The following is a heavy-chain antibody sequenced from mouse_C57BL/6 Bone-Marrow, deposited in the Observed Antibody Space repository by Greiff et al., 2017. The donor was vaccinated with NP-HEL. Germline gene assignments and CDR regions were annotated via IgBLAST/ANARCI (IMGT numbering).Heavy chain of an antibody. CDR3: ARIVDGYYRFAY. Sequence: QVTLKESGPGLLQPSQTLSLTCSFSGFSLSTLGMGVGWLRQPSGKGLEWLAHIWWDDDKYSNPALKNRPTISTDTSKNHVFLKIANVYTADTATYYCARIVDGYYRFAYGGQGTLVTVSA. D-gene: IGHD2-3*01. J-gene: IGHJ3*01. CDR1: GFSLSTLGMG. V-gene: IGHV8-8*01. CDR2: IWWDDDK.